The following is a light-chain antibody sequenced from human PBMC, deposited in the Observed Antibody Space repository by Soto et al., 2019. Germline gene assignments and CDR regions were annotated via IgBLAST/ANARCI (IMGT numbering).Light chain of an antibody. J-gene: IGLJ1*01. CDR3: SSFTRSNSYV. CDR2: DVS. V-gene: IGLV2-14*03. CDR1: SSDVGAYNY. Sequence: QSPLTQPASVSGSPGQSITISCTGTSSDVGAYNYVSWYQQHPGKVPKLMIYDVSDRPSGVSNRFSGSKSGNTASLTISGLQAEDEADYYCSSFTRSNSYVFGTGTKLTVL.